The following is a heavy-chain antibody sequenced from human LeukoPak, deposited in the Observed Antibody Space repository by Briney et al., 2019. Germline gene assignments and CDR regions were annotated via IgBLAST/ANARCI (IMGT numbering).Heavy chain of an antibody. CDR2: ISGSGGAT. D-gene: IGHD2-15*01. V-gene: IGHV3-23*01. J-gene: IGHJ5*02. CDR3: ARGCSGGSCYESKFDP. CDR1: GFTFNTYG. Sequence: GGSLRLSCAASGFTFNTYGMSWVRQAPGKGLEWVSGISGSGGATYYADSVKGRFTISRDNAKNSLYLQMNSLRAEDTAVYYCARGCSGGSCYESKFDPWGQGTLVTVSS.